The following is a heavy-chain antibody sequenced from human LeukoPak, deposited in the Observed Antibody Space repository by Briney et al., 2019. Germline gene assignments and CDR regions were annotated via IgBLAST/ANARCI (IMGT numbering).Heavy chain of an antibody. D-gene: IGHD2-2*02. CDR2: MNPNNGNT. Sequence: GASVKVSCKASGFTFTSYDINWVRQASGQGLEWMGWMNPNNGNTGYAQKFQGRVTMTRDTSTSTAYMELRGLRSEDTAVYYCVRDGEGAAISVNYWFDPWGQGTLVTVSS. J-gene: IGHJ5*02. CDR1: GFTFTSYD. CDR3: VRDGEGAAISVNYWFDP. V-gene: IGHV1-8*01.